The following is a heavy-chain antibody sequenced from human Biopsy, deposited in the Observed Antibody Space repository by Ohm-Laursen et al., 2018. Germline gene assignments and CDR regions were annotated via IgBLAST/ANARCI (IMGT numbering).Heavy chain of an antibody. Sequence: PSETLSLTCSVSGGSVRGYYWSWIRQTSGPGLAWIGHIFDDGATNYSPSPSLQGRVTLSIDTSENTFSLTLTSLTRADTGVYYCARVRGSGFFAFDIWGRGTTVSVSS. CDR1: GGSVRGYY. CDR3: ARVRGSGFFAFDI. CDR2: IFDDGAT. J-gene: IGHJ3*02. D-gene: IGHD3-3*01. V-gene: IGHV4-59*02.